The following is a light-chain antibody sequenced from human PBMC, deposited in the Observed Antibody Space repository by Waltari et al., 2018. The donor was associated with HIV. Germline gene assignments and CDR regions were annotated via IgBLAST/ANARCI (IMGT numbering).Light chain of an antibody. Sequence: QSALTQPASVSGFLGQSITISCTGISTDSRFYHYVSWYQQYPGNIPRLIIFDINNRPAGVSDHFSGSRSGNSASLTFSGLQSGDEAHYYCASNRLDYTLIFGGGTKLTVL. CDR2: DIN. CDR1: STDSRFYHY. CDR3: ASNRLDYTLI. J-gene: IGLJ2*01. V-gene: IGLV2-14*03.